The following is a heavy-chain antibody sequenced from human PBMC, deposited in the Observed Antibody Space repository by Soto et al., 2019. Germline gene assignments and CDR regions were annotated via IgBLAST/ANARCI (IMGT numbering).Heavy chain of an antibody. D-gene: IGHD6-13*01. J-gene: IGHJ4*02. CDR2: ISYDGSNK. V-gene: IGHV3-30-3*01. Sequence: PGGSLRLSCAASGFTFSSYAMHWVRQAPGKGLEWVAVISYDGSNKYYADSVKGRFTISRDNSKNTLYLQMNSLRAEDTAVYYCARDRRAAAALGSWKYWCQGT. CDR3: ARDRRAAAALGSWKY. CDR1: GFTFSSYA.